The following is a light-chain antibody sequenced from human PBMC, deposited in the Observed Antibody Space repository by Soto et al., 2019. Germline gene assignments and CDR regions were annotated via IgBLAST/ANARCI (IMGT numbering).Light chain of an antibody. V-gene: IGKV3D-15*01. Sequence: EIVMTQSPATLSVSPGQRATLSCRASQTVSTNLAWYQQTPGQPPRLLIYGASTRATGIPARFSGSGSVTEFTLTISSLQSEDSAVYYCQQYNNWPWTFGPGTKVEIK. CDR1: QTVSTN. CDR3: QQYNNWPWT. J-gene: IGKJ1*01. CDR2: GAS.